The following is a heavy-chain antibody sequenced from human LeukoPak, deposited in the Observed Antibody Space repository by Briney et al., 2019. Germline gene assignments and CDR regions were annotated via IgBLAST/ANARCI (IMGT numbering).Heavy chain of an antibody. V-gene: IGHV3-21*01. D-gene: IGHD3-3*01. J-gene: IGHJ3*02. CDR3: ARDRNYDFWSGTTRDAFDI. Sequence: GGSLRLSCAASGFTFSSYSMNWVRQAPGKGLEWVSSISSSSSYIYYADSVKGRSTISRDNAKNSLYLQMNSLRAEDTAVYYCARDRNYDFWSGTTRDAFDIWGQGTMVTVSS. CDR1: GFTFSSYS. CDR2: ISSSSSYI.